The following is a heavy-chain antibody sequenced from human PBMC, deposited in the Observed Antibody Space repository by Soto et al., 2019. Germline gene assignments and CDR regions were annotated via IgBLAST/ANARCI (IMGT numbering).Heavy chain of an antibody. J-gene: IGHJ5*02. D-gene: IGHD4-17*01. CDR2: IYDGGST. V-gene: IGHV3-66*01. CDR3: ARGDGDYGRRLDP. Sequence: EVQLVESGGGLVQPGGSLRLSCAASGFTVTTNYVSWVRQAPGKGLEWVSIIYDGGSTYYADSVKGRFTISRDNSKNTVFLQMNSLRVEDTAVYYCARGDGDYGRRLDPWGQGTLVIVSS. CDR1: GFTVTTNY.